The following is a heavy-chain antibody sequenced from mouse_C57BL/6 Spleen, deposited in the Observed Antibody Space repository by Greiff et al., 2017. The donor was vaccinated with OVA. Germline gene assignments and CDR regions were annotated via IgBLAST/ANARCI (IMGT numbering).Heavy chain of an antibody. CDR2: FYPGSGSI. CDR3: ARHEVDYYDGEGYAMGY. J-gene: IGHJ4*01. Sequence: QVQLQQSGAELVKPGASVKLSCKASGYTFTEYTIHWVKQRSGQGLEWIGWFYPGSGSIKYNEKFKDKATLTADKSSSTVYMELSRLTSEDSAVYCCARHEVDYYDGEGYAMGYWGQRTSVTGSS. D-gene: IGHD1-1*01. CDR1: GYTFTEYT. V-gene: IGHV1-62-2*01.